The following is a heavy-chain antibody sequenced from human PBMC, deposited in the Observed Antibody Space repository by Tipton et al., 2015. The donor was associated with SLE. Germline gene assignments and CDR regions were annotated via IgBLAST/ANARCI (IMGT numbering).Heavy chain of an antibody. J-gene: IGHJ6*03. Sequence: SLRLSCAASGFTFSDYYMSWIRQAPGKGLEWVSVIYSGGSTYYADSVKGRFTISRDNSKNTLYLQMNSLRAEDTAVYYCARGGGIRFLEWDYYYMDVWGKGTTVTVSS. CDR1: GFTFSDYY. CDR3: ARGGGIRFLEWDYYYMDV. V-gene: IGHV3-53*05. CDR2: IYSGGST. D-gene: IGHD3-3*01.